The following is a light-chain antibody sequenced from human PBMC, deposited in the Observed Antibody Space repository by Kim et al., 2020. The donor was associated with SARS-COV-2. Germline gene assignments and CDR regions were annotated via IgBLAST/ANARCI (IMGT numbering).Light chain of an antibody. J-gene: IGLJ3*02. CDR2: SNN. CDR3: ASWDDSLKGV. Sequence: PGQRVTMSCSGSSSNIGSNTVNWYQQVPGTAPKLLIYSNNQRPSGVPDRFSGSKSGTSASLAISGLQSEDEADYYCASWDDSLKGVFGGGTQLTVL. CDR1: SSNIGSNT. V-gene: IGLV1-44*01.